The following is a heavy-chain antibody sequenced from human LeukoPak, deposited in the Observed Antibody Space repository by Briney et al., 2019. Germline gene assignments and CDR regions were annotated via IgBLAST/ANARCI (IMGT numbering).Heavy chain of an antibody. Sequence: QPGGSLRLSCSASRFTFSSYGLHWVRQAPGKGLEWVASILYDGTNKYYADSVKSRFTISRDNSKNTLYLQMNSLRAEDTAVYYCASKTGARDDYWGQGTLVTVSS. CDR1: RFTFSSYG. CDR3: ASKTGARDDY. J-gene: IGHJ4*02. D-gene: IGHD1-26*01. CDR2: ILYDGTNK. V-gene: IGHV3-30*02.